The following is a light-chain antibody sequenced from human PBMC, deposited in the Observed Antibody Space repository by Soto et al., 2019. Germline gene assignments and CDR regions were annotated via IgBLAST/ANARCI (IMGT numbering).Light chain of an antibody. Sequence: DIQMTQSPSTLSASVGDRVTIICRASQSISSWLAWYQQKPGKAPKLLIYKASTLEGGVPSRFIGSGSGTEFTLTISSLQPDDFATYYCHQYNSYPGTFGPGTKVDFK. CDR3: HQYNSYPGT. CDR1: QSISSW. J-gene: IGKJ3*01. CDR2: KAS. V-gene: IGKV1-5*03.